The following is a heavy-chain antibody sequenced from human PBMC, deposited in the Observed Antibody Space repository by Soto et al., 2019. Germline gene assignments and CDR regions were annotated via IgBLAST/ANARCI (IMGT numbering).Heavy chain of an antibody. D-gene: IGHD6-13*01. CDR2: ISIIGTI. J-gene: IGHJ6*02. CDR3: ARDRITAADYYYGMDV. CDR1: GFTFSSYS. Sequence: PGGSLRLSCAASGFTFSSYSMNWVRQAPGKGLEWVSYISIIGTIYYADSVKGRFTISRDNAKNSLYLQMNSLRAEDTAVYFCARDRITAADYYYGMDVWGQGTTVTVS. V-gene: IGHV3-48*01.